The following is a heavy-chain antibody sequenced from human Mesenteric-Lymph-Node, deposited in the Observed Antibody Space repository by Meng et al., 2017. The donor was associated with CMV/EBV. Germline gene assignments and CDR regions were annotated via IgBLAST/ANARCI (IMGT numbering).Heavy chain of an antibody. J-gene: IGHJ5*02. CDR3: ARAPLTLYCSGGSCYKLNWFDP. CDR1: YY. D-gene: IGHD2-15*01. Sequence: YYWGWIRKTPGKGLEWIGSIYYSGSTYYNPSLKSRVTISVDTSKNQFSLKLSSVTAADTAVYYCARAPLTLYCSGGSCYKLNWFDPWGQGTLVTVSS. V-gene: IGHV4-39*07. CDR2: IYYSGST.